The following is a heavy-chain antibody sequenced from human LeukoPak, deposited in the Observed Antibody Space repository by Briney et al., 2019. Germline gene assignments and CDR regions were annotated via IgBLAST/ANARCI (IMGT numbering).Heavy chain of an antibody. V-gene: IGHV3-11*04. Sequence: GGSLRLSCAASGFTFSDSYMTWVRQAPGKGVEWVAYISGSGHDINYSDSVKGRFTISRDNAKNSLYLQMSSLRAEDTAVYDCTRDPRHFDSCGQGTLVTVSS. D-gene: IGHD6-6*01. CDR2: ISGSGHDI. CDR3: TRDPRHFDS. CDR1: GFTFSDSY. J-gene: IGHJ5*01.